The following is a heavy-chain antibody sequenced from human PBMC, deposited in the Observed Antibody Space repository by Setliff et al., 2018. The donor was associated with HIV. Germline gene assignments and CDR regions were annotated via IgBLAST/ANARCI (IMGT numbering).Heavy chain of an antibody. CDR3: ARSEKYCSTVSCFRGHYGMDV. Sequence: ASVKVSCKASGYTFTGYYMHWVRQAPGQGLEWMGRINPNSGGTNYAQKFQGRVTMTRDTSMNTAYMELSRLRAEDTAVYYCARSEKYCSTVSCFRGHYGMDVWGQGTAVTVSS. J-gene: IGHJ6*02. V-gene: IGHV1-2*06. CDR1: GYTFTGYY. CDR2: INPNSGGT. D-gene: IGHD2-2*01.